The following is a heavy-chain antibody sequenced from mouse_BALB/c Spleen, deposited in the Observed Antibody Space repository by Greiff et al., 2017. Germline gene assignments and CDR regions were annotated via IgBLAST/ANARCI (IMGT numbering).Heavy chain of an antibody. V-gene: IGHV1-7*01. CDR1: GYTFTSYW. Sequence: VQLQQSGAELAQPGASVKLSCTASGYTFTSYWMHWVKQRPGQGLEWIGYINPSTGYTEYNQKFKDKATLTADKSSSTAYMQLSSLTSEDSAVYYCARTGYFDYWGQGTTLTVSS. CDR2: INPSTGYT. D-gene: IGHD4-1*01. CDR3: ARTGYFDY. J-gene: IGHJ2*01.